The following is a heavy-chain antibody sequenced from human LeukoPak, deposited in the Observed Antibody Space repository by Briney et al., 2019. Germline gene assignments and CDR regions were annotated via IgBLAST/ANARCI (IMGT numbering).Heavy chain of an antibody. J-gene: IGHJ4*02. CDR2: INHSVNT. Sequence: PSGTLSLTCAVYGGSFSGYYWSWIRQPPGTGLEGIGEINHSVNTNYNPSLKSRVIISVDTSKNQFSLKLSSVTAADTAVYYCARPQMATTPGRFDYWGQGTLVTVSS. CDR1: GGSFSGYY. CDR3: ARPQMATTPGRFDY. V-gene: IGHV4-34*01. D-gene: IGHD5-24*01.